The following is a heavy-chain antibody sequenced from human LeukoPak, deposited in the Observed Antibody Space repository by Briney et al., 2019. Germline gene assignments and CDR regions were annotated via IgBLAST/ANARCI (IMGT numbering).Heavy chain of an antibody. CDR2: ISSNSGRI. V-gene: IGHV3-48*01. Sequence: GGSLRLSCAASGFTFSIYSMSWVRQAPGKGLEWVSYISSNSGRIYYADSVKGRFTISRDNAKNSLSLQMNSLRVEDTAVYYCARDLDIWGQGTKVTVSS. CDR3: ARDLDI. J-gene: IGHJ3*02. CDR1: GFTFSIYS.